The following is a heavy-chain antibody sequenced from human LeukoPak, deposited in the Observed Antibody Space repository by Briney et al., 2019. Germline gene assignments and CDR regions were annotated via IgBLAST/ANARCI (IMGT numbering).Heavy chain of an antibody. CDR2: INHSGST. Sequence: SDTLSLTCAVYGGSFSGYYRSWIRQPPGKGLEWIGAINHSGSTNYNPSLKSRVTISVDTSKNQFSLKLSSVTAADTAVYYCARGGPYSSSWYFRPSSWFDPWGQGTLVTVSS. CDR1: GGSFSGYY. CDR3: ARGGPYSSSWYFRPSSWFDP. D-gene: IGHD6-13*01. J-gene: IGHJ5*02. V-gene: IGHV4-34*01.